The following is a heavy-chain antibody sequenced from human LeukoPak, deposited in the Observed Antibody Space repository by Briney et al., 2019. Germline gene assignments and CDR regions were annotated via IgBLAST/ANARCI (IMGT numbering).Heavy chain of an antibody. Sequence: GGSLRLSCAASGFTFSSYWMHWVRQAPGKGLEWVSAISGSGGSTYYADSVKGRFTISRDNSKNTLYLQMNSLRAEDTAVYYCAKDLWDSSGYDYWGQGTLVTVSS. CDR3: AKDLWDSSGYDY. V-gene: IGHV3-23*01. CDR2: ISGSGGST. J-gene: IGHJ4*02. CDR1: GFTFSSYW. D-gene: IGHD3-22*01.